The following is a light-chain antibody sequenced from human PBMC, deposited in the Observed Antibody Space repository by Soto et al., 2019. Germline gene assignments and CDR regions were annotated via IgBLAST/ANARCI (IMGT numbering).Light chain of an antibody. J-gene: IGLJ1*01. CDR2: DVS. V-gene: IGLV2-14*01. CDR3: SSYTSSTTLGV. Sequence: QSMLTQPASVSGSPGQSITISCTGTSSDVGGYNYVSWYQQHPGKAPKVMIYDVSNRPSGVSNRFSGSKSGNTASLTISGLQAEDEADYFCSSYTSSTTLGVFGTGTKVTVL. CDR1: SSDVGGYNY.